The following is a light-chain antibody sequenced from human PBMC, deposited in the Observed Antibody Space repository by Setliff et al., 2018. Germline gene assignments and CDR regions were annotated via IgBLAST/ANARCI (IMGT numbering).Light chain of an antibody. J-gene: IGLJ1*01. V-gene: IGLV1-44*01. CDR2: SNN. CDR1: SSNIGSNT. CDR3: AAWDDSLNGDV. Sequence: VLTQPPSASGTPGQRVTISCSGSSSNIGSNTVNWYQQLPGTAPKLLIYSNNQRPSGVPDRFSGSKSGTSASLAISGLQSEDEADYYCAAWDDSLNGDVFGTGTKVTVL.